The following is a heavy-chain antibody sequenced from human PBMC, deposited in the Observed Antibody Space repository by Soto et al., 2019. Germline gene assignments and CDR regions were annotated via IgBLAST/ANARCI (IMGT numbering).Heavy chain of an antibody. D-gene: IGHD3-10*01. Sequence: PGGPLRLCCAAYGFTSGSYTMNWVLQAPGKGLEWFGRIKSKTDVGTTDYAAPVKGRFTISRDDSKNTLYLQMNSLKTEDTAVYYCTTGIYYGSETNDYLGQGTLVTVSS. CDR1: GFTSGSYT. CDR3: TTGIYYGSETNDY. V-gene: IGHV3-15*01. J-gene: IGHJ4*02. CDR2: IKSKTDVGTT.